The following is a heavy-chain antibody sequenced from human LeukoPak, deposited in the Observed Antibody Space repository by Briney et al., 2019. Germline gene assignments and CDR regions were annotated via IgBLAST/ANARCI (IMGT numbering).Heavy chain of an antibody. Sequence: ASVKVSYKASGYTFSGYYIHWVRQAPGQGLEWMGWINPYSGDTDYARKFQGRVTMTRDTSISTAYMELSRLRSDDTAVYYCARDGEVLRFLQWSNPVDYWGQGTQVTVSS. CDR2: INPYSGDT. CDR3: ARDGEVLRFLQWSNPVDY. D-gene: IGHD3-3*01. J-gene: IGHJ4*02. V-gene: IGHV1-2*02. CDR1: GYTFSGYY.